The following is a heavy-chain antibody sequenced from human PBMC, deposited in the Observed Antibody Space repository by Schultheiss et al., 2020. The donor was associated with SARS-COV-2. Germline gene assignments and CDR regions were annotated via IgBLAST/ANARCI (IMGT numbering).Heavy chain of an antibody. V-gene: IGHV1-8*01. CDR3: ARDRGSGWTFDY. J-gene: IGHJ4*02. D-gene: IGHD6-19*01. CDR2: ISGYNGDT. CDR1: GYTFTSYD. Sequence: ASVKVSCKASGYTFTSYDINWVRQATGQGLEWMGWISGYNGDTKYAQKFQGRVTMTRDTSTSTVYMELSSLRSEDTAVYYCARDRGSGWTFDYWGQGTLVTVSS.